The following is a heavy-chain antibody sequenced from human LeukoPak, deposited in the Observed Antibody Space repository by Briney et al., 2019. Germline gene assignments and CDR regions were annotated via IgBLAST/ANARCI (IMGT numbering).Heavy chain of an antibody. CDR2: INVVGRST. CDR3: SRETYSTSSGADYYYMDV. V-gene: IGHV3-74*01. J-gene: IGHJ6*03. D-gene: IGHD6-6*01. Sequence: GGSLRLSCAASGFTFSNYWMHWVRQAPGKGLVWVSRINVVGRSTNYADSVKGRFTISRDNAKNTLYLQMNSLRAEDTAGYYLSRETYSTSSGADYYYMDVGGKGTTVSVS. CDR1: GFTFSNYW.